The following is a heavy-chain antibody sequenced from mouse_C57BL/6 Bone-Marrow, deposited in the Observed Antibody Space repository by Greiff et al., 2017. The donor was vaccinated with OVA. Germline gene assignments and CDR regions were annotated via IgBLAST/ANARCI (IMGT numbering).Heavy chain of an antibody. Sequence: QVQLQQSGPELVKPGASVKLSCKASGYAFSSSWMNWVKQRPGKGLEWIGRIYPGDGDTNYNGKFKGKATLTADKSSSTAYMQLSSLTSEDSAVYFGARTIPYYGSSYWYFDVWGTGTTVTVSS. D-gene: IGHD1-1*01. CDR1: GYAFSSSW. CDR2: IYPGDGDT. V-gene: IGHV1-82*01. J-gene: IGHJ1*03. CDR3: ARTIPYYGSSYWYFDV.